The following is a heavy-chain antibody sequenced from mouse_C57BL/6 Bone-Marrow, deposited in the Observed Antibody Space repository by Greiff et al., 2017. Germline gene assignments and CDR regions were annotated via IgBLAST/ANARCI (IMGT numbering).Heavy chain of an antibody. CDR3: ARQRGMDY. Sequence: EVQLQESGGGLVQPGGSLKLSCAASGFTFSDYYMYWVRQTPEKRLEWVAYISNGGGSTYYPDTVKGRFTISRDNAKNTLYLQMSRLKSEDTAMYDCARQRGMDYWGQGTSVTVSS. CDR2: ISNGGGST. V-gene: IGHV5-12*01. CDR1: GFTFSDYY. J-gene: IGHJ4*01.